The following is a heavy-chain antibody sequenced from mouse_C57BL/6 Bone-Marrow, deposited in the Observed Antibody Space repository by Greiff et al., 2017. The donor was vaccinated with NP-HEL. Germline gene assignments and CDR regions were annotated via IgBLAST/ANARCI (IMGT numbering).Heavy chain of an antibody. V-gene: IGHV5-12*01. CDR3: ARQEDWPGFAY. D-gene: IGHD4-1*01. Sequence: LVESGGGLVQPGGSLKLSCAASGFTFSDYYMYWVRQTPEKRLEWVAYISNGGGSTYYPDTVKGRFTISRDNAKNTLYLQMSRLKSEDTAMYYCARQEDWPGFAYWGQGTLVTVSA. CDR1: GFTFSDYY. J-gene: IGHJ3*01. CDR2: ISNGGGST.